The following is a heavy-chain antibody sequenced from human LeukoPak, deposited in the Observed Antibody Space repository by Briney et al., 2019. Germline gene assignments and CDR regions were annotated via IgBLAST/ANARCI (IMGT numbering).Heavy chain of an antibody. CDR3: ARSTNRAFDI. J-gene: IGHJ3*02. CDR2: IKQDGSEK. V-gene: IGHV3-7*01. D-gene: IGHD2-2*01. Sequence: GGSLRLSCAASGFTLSNYWMNWVSQAPGKGLEWVANIKQDGSEKYYVDSVKGRFTISRDNAKNSLYLQMNSLRAEDTAVYYYARSTNRAFDIWGQGTMVTVSS. CDR1: GFTLSNYW.